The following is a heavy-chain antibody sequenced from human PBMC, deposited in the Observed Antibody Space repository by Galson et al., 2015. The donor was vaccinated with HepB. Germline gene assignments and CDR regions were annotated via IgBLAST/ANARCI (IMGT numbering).Heavy chain of an antibody. CDR1: GGSFGDYY. D-gene: IGHD1-14*01. CDR3: ARREPGEAFDI. Sequence: ETLSLTCAVYGGSFGDYYWSWIRQPPGKGLEWIGEIIQSGDTDYNTSLKSRVTISADTSKSHFSLKLSSVTAADTAVYYCARREPGEAFDIWGQGTMVTVSS. J-gene: IGHJ3*02. V-gene: IGHV4-34*12. CDR2: IIQSGDT.